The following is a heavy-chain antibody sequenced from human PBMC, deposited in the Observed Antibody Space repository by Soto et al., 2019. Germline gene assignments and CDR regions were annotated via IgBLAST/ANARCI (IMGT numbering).Heavy chain of an antibody. CDR3: ARGDSTDCSNGVCSFFYNHDMDV. CDR1: GYSFTDYH. CDR2: INPKSGGT. V-gene: IGHV1-2*04. D-gene: IGHD2-8*01. Sequence: SVKGSCKASGYSFTDYHIHWGRQAPVQGLEWLGRINPKSGGTSTAQKFQGWVTMTTDTSISTASMELTRLTSDDTAIYYCARGDSTDCSNGVCSFFYNHDMDVWGQGTTVTV. J-gene: IGHJ6*02.